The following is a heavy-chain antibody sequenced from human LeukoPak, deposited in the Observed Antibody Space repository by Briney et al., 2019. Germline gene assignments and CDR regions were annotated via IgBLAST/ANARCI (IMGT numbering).Heavy chain of an antibody. CDR2: IYPGDSDT. J-gene: IGHJ4*02. CDR1: GYTFTSYW. D-gene: IGHD2/OR15-2a*01. V-gene: IGHV5-51*01. Sequence: KVSCEVSGYTFTSYWIGWVRQMPGKGLEWMGIIYPGDSDTRYSPSFQGQVTISADKSISTAYLQWSSLKASDTAMYYCATRSLLSGVFDYWGQGTLVTVSS. CDR3: ATRSLLSGVFDY.